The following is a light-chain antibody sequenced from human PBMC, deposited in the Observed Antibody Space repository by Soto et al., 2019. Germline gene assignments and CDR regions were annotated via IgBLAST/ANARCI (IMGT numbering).Light chain of an antibody. CDR3: QQYNNWPRT. Sequence: EIVMSQSPSTLSVYQRERATLSCRASQSVSSNLAWYQQKPGQAPRLLIYGASTRATGIPARFSGSGSGTEFTLTISSLQSEDFAVYYCQQYNNWPRTFGQGAMV. CDR2: GAS. CDR1: QSVSSN. J-gene: IGKJ1*01. V-gene: IGKV3-15*01.